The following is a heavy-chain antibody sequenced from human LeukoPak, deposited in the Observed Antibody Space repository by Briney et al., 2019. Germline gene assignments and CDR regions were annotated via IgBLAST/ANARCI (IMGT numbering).Heavy chain of an antibody. Sequence: PGGSLRLSCVATGFKFDDYGMSWVRQTPGRGLEWVTTINWNGNTAGYADSVKGRFSIARDNAKDSLYLQMNSLRADDTAFYFCARTRYSSGNYFDCWGQGTLVTVSS. CDR3: ARTRYSSGNYFDC. CDR1: GFKFDDYG. CDR2: INWNGNTA. D-gene: IGHD2-15*01. V-gene: IGHV3-20*04. J-gene: IGHJ4*02.